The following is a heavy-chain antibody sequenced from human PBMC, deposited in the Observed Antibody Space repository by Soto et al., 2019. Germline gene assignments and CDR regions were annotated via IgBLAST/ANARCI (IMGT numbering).Heavy chain of an antibody. D-gene: IGHD3-10*01. CDR2: IYYSGST. V-gene: IGHV4-31*03. CDR3: ARDSSITMVRGVIRPHYYYYYGMDV. J-gene: IGHJ6*02. CDR1: GGSISSGGYY. Sequence: TLSLTCTVSGGSISSGGYYWSWIRQHPGKGLEWIGYIYYSGSTYYNPSLKSRVTISVDTSKNQFSLKLSSVTAADTAVYYCARDSSITMVRGVIRPHYYYYYGMDVWGQGTTVTVSS.